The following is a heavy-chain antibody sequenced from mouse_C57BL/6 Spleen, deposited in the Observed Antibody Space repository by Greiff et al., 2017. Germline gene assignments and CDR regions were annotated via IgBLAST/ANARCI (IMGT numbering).Heavy chain of an antibody. J-gene: IGHJ2*01. CDR1: GYTFTDYE. Sequence: QVQLKESGAELVRPGASVTLSCKASGYTFTDYEMHWVKQTPVHGLEWIGAIDPETGGTAYNQKFKGKAILTADKSSSTAYMELRSLTSEDSAVYYCTRWSLYWGQGTTLTVSS. V-gene: IGHV1-15*01. CDR3: TRWSLY. CDR2: IDPETGGT.